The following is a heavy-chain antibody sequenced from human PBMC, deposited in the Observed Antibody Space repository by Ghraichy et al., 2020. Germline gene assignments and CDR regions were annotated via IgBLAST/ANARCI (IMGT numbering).Heavy chain of an antibody. CDR1: GGSFSGYY. CDR3: ARRSHLRSYPHDY. J-gene: IGHJ4*02. D-gene: IGHD4-17*01. Sequence: SETLSLTCAVYGGSFSGYYWSWIRQPPGKGLEWIGEINHSGSTNYNPSLKSRVTISVDTSKNQFSLKLSSVTAADTAVYYCARRSHLRSYPHDYWGQGTLVTVSS. V-gene: IGHV4-34*01. CDR2: INHSGST.